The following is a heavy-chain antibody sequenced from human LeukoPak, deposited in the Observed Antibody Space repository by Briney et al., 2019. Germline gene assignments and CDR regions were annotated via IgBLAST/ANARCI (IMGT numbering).Heavy chain of an antibody. CDR2: ISSSSSYI. D-gene: IGHD3-22*01. V-gene: IGHV3-21*01. J-gene: IGHJ6*03. CDR1: GFTFSSYS. CDR3: ARMWLTPGYMDV. Sequence: GGSLRLSCAASGFTFSSYSMNWVRQAPGKGLEWVSSISSSSSYIYYADSVKGRFTISRDNAKNSLYLQMNSLRAEDTAVYYCARMWLTPGYMDVWGKGTTVTVSS.